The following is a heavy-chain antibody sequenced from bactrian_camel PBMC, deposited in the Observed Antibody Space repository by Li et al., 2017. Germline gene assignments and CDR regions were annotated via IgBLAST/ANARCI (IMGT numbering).Heavy chain of an antibody. J-gene: IGHJ4*01. Sequence: HVQLVESGGGSVQAGGALKLSCAASGSIISRCGMTWYRQAPGKERDLVSSIRFDGTTTYGDSVKGRFTISQDNANNTVNLMMNSLEPEDTATYYCAANFGPYCSGPYLARRANFLGQGTQVTVS. D-gene: IGHD2*01. V-gene: IGHV3S53*01. CDR1: GSIISRCG. CDR2: IRFDGTT.